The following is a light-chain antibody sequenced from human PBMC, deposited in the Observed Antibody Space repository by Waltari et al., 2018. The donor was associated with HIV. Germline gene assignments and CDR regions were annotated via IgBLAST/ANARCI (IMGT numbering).Light chain of an antibody. J-gene: IGLJ3*02. CDR3: AAWDDSLNGPV. V-gene: IGLV1-44*01. CDR1: RSHIGTNS. CDR2: SNN. Sequence: QSVLTQPPSASGTPGQRVTISCSRSRSHIGTNSVNWYQQLPATAPKLLIYSNNQRPSGVPDRFSGSKSGTSASLAISGLQSEDEADYFCAAWDDSLNGPVFGGGTKLTVL.